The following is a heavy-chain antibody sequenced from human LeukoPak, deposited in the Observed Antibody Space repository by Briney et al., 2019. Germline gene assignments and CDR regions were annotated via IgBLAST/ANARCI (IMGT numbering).Heavy chain of an antibody. V-gene: IGHV1-2*06. Sequence: ASVKVSCKASGYTLTDYYMHWARQAPGQGLEWMGRINPNSGGTSYAQKFQGRVTMTRDTSTSTVYMELSSLRSEDTAVYYCARGDVHFDYWGQGTLVTVSS. CDR2: INPNSGGT. D-gene: IGHD2-21*02. CDR3: ARGDVHFDY. J-gene: IGHJ4*02. CDR1: GYTLTDYY.